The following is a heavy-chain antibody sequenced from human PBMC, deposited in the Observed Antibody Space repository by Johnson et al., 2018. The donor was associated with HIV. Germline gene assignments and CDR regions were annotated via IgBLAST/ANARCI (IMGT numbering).Heavy chain of an antibody. D-gene: IGHD3-22*01. Sequence: QVQLVESGGGVVQPGRSLRLSCAASGFTFSSYGMHWVRQAPGKGLEWVAVTWYDGSNQYYADSVKGRFSISRDNSKNTLYLQMNSLRAEDTAVYYCARDLTYYYDSSTYVRAFDIWGQGTMVTVSS. CDR3: ARDLTYYYDSSTYVRAFDI. CDR2: TWYDGSNQ. J-gene: IGHJ3*02. CDR1: GFTFSSYG. V-gene: IGHV3-33*08.